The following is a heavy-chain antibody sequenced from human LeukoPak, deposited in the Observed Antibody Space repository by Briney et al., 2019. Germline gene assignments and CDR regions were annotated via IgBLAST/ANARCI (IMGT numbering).Heavy chain of an antibody. J-gene: IGHJ4*02. CDR1: GYTFTGYY. V-gene: IGHV1-2*06. CDR2: INPNGGGT. D-gene: IGHD6-19*01. Sequence: ASVKVSCKASGYTFTGYYMHWVRQAPGQGLEWMGRINPNGGGTNYAQKFQGRVTMTRDTSISTAYMELSRLRSDDTAVYYCARLSYEVAGTPISDYWGQGTLVTVSS. CDR3: ARLSYEVAGTPISDY.